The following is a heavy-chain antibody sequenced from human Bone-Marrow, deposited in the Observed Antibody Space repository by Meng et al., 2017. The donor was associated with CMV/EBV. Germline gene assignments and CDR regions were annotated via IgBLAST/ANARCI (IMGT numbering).Heavy chain of an antibody. Sequence: GGSLRLSCAASGFTFSSYSMNWVRQAPGKGLEWVSSISSSSSYIYYADSVKGRFTISRDNAKNSLYLQMNSLRAEDTAVYYCASPWEPTDYAFDIWGQGTIVTVSS. CDR3: ASPWEPTDYAFDI. CDR2: ISSSSSYI. D-gene: IGHD1-26*01. CDR1: GFTFSSYS. J-gene: IGHJ3*02. V-gene: IGHV3-21*01.